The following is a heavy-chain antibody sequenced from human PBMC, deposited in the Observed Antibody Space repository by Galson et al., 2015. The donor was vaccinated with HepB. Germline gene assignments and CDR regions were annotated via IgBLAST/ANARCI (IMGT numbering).Heavy chain of an antibody. V-gene: IGHV3-9*01. D-gene: IGHD5-12*01. CDR3: ARSRYRYDPVTSY. Sequence: SLRLSCAASGFTFDDYAMHWVRQAPGQGLEWVAVISWNQGSIGYADSVKGRFTIASDNAKNSLYLQMNSLRAEDTALYYCARSRYRYDPVTSYWGKGTLVTVSS. CDR1: GFTFDDYA. CDR2: ISWNQGSI. J-gene: IGHJ4*02.